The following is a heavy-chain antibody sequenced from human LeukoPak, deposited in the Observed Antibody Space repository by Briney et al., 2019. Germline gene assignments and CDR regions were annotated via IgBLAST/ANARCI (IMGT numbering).Heavy chain of an antibody. CDR2: INPNSGGT. J-gene: IGHJ4*02. D-gene: IGHD5-18*01. CDR3: ARSIQLWWYFDY. CDR1: GYTFTGYY. Sequence: ASVKDTLQSSGYTFTGYYMHWVRQAPGQGLEWMGWINPNSGGTNYSQKFQGRVTMTRGTSISTAYMDLSRLRSDDTAVYYCARSIQLWWYFDYWGQGTLVTVSS. V-gene: IGHV1-2*02.